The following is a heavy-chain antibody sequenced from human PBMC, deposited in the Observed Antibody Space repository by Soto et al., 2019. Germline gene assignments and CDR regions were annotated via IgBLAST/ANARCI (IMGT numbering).Heavy chain of an antibody. CDR2: IYYSGST. CDR3: ARGGRHTRKNWFDP. J-gene: IGHJ5*02. V-gene: IGHV4-59*01. Sequence: SETLSLTCTVSGGSISSYYWSWIRQPPGKGLEWIGYIYYSGSTNYNPSLRSRVTISVDTSKNQFSLKLSSVTAADTAVYYCARGGRHTRKNWFDPWGQGTLVTVSS. CDR1: GGSISSYY. D-gene: IGHD3-16*01.